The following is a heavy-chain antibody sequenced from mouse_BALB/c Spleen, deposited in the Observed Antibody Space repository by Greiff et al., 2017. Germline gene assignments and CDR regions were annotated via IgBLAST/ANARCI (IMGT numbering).Heavy chain of an antibody. CDR3: ARGNYGNSYYAMDY. Sequence: VQLQQTGPELVKPGASVKISCKASGYSFTDYIMLWVKQSHGKSLEWIGNINPYYGSTSYNLKFKGKATLTVDKSSSTAYMQLNSLTSEDSAVYYCARGNYGNSYYAMDYWGQGTSVTVAS. CDR1: GYSFTDYI. V-gene: IGHV1-39*01. D-gene: IGHD2-1*01. CDR2: INPYYGST. J-gene: IGHJ4*01.